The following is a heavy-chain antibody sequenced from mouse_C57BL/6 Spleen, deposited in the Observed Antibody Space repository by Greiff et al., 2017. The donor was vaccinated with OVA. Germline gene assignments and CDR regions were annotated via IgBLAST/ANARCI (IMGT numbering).Heavy chain of an antibody. Sequence: VQLQQPGAELVKPGASVKLSCKASGYTFTSYWMHWVKLRPGRGLEGIGRIDPNSGGTKYNEKFKSKATLTVDKPSSTAYMQLSSLTSEDSAVYYCARPYYYGSSPCAYWGQGTLVTVSA. J-gene: IGHJ3*01. D-gene: IGHD1-1*01. CDR3: ARPYYYGSSPCAY. CDR2: IDPNSGGT. CDR1: GYTFTSYW. V-gene: IGHV1-72*01.